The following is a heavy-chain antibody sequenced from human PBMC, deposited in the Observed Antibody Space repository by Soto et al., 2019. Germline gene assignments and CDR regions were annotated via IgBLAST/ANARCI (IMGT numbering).Heavy chain of an antibody. CDR2: INHSGST. CDR1: GGSFSGYY. V-gene: IGHV4-34*01. Sequence: TSETLSLTCAVYGGSFSGYYWSWIRQPPGKGLEWIGEINHSGSTNYNPSLKSRVTISVDTSKNQFSLKLSSVTAADTAVYYCARGILDYYYYYGMDVWGKGTTVTVSS. CDR3: ARGILDYYYYYGMDV. J-gene: IGHJ6*04. D-gene: IGHD3-3*01.